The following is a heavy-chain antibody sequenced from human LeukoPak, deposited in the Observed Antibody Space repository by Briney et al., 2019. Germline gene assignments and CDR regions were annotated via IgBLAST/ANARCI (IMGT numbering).Heavy chain of an antibody. CDR1: GFTFSSYG. J-gene: IGHJ4*02. Sequence: GGSLRLSCAASGFTFSSYGMHWVRQAPGKGLEWVSVIYSGGDRYYTDSVKGRFTISRDTPKSTLYLQMNSLRAEVTAVYYCVRHDSSGYYFDYWGLGTLVTVPS. V-gene: IGHV3-NL1*01. CDR3: VRHDSSGYYFDY. CDR2: IYSGGDR. D-gene: IGHD3-22*01.